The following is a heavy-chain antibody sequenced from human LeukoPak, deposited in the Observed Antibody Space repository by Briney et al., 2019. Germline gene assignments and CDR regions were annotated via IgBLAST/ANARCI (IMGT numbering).Heavy chain of an antibody. CDR2: IHTSGRT. CDR3: ARRRGDLGEGEYDY. J-gene: IGHJ4*02. V-gene: IGHV4-4*09. D-gene: IGHD3-16*01. Sequence: SETLSLTCTVSGVSISGHYWNWIRQPPGKGLEYIGYIHTSGRTDSKPSLKSRVTMSFDTSNSQFSLTLTSVTAADTAAYYCARRRGDLGEGEYDYWGQGALVTVSS. CDR1: GVSISGHY.